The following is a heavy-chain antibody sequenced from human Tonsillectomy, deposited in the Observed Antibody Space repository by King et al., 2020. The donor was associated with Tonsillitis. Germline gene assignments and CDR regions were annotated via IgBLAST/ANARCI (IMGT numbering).Heavy chain of an antibody. Sequence: VQLQESGPGLVKPSETLSLTCTVSGGSISSYYWSWIRQPPGKGLEWIGYIYYSGSTNYNPPLKSRVTISVDTSKNQFSLKLSSVTAADTAVYYCARLDYDILTGYPHYYYYYGMDVWGQGTTVTVSS. CDR1: GGSISSYY. D-gene: IGHD3-9*01. J-gene: IGHJ6*02. V-gene: IGHV4-59*08. CDR2: IYYSGST. CDR3: ARLDYDILTGYPHYYYYYGMDV.